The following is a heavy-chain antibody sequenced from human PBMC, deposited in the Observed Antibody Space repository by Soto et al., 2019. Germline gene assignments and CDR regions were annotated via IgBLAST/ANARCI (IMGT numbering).Heavy chain of an antibody. CDR1: GYTFSIYY. D-gene: IGHD3-10*01. Sequence: ASVPVSCYASGYTFSIYYMHCVRHPPRQGLEWMGIINPSGGSTSYARKFQGRVTMTRDTSTSTVYMELSSLRSEDTAVYYCAILEGGYGSSGDYYGMDVWGQGTTVTVSS. CDR2: INPSGGST. CDR3: AILEGGYGSSGDYYGMDV. J-gene: IGHJ6*02. V-gene: IGHV1-46*01.